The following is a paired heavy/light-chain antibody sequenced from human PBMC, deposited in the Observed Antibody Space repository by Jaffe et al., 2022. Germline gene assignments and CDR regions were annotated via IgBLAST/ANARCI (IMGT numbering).Heavy chain of an antibody. CDR3: ARDPILRYGSKSPYKLHNWLDP. CDR1: GYTFGNYY. Sequence: QVQLVQSGAEVRKPGASVKVSCEASGYTFGNYYIHWLRQAPGQGLEWMGLINPTGSSATYSQKFQGRVSVTTDTSTRSIYMELSSLRPDDTAVYFCARDPILRYGSKSPYKLHNWLDPWGQGTLITVSS. J-gene: IGHJ5*02. V-gene: IGHV1-46*01. CDR2: INPTGSSA. D-gene: IGHD3-10*01.
Light chain of an antibody. CDR3: AAWDDSLGNLI. CDR2: KDN. Sequence: QSVLSQPPSASGAPGQTVTISCSASGSNNGLNNVYWCRQLPGTAPKLLIYKDNQRPSGVPDRFSASRSGTSASLAISGLRSEDEADYYCAAWDDSLGNLIFGGGTKLTVL. CDR1: GSNNGLNN. V-gene: IGLV1-47*01. J-gene: IGLJ2*01.